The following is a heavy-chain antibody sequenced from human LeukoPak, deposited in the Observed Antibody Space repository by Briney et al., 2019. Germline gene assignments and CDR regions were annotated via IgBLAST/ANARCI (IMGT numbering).Heavy chain of an antibody. CDR3: AKGAGSSSFFYLRDPYFQH. CDR2: ISWNSGDI. V-gene: IGHV3-9*01. J-gene: IGHJ1*01. CDR1: GFTFDDYA. Sequence: GGSLRLSCAASGFTFDDYAMHWLRQAPGKGLEWVSRISWNSGDIAYADSVKGRFTISRDNAKNSLYLQMNSLGPEDTASYYCAKGAGSSSFFYLRDPYFQHWGQGTLVTVSS. D-gene: IGHD6-19*01.